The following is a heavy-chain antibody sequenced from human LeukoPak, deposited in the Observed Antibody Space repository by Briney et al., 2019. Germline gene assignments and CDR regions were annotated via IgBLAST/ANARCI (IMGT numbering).Heavy chain of an antibody. D-gene: IGHD6-13*01. V-gene: IGHV3-30*02. CDR1: GFTFSSYG. CDR2: IRYDGSNK. CDR3: AKESSSSWYSEASWYFDL. Sequence: GGSLRLSCAASGFTFSSYGMHWVRQAPGKGLEWVAFIRYDGSNKYYADSVKGRFTISRDNSKNTLYLQMNSLRAEDTAVYYCAKESSSSWYSEASWYFDLWGRGTLVTVSS. J-gene: IGHJ2*01.